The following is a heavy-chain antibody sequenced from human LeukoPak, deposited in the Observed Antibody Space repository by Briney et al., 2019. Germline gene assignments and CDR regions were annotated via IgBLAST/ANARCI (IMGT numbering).Heavy chain of an antibody. V-gene: IGHV3-7*01. Sequence: PSETLSLTCTVSGGSISSSSYYWGWIRQPPGKGLEWVANIKQDGSEKYYVDSVKGRFTISRDNAKNSLYLQMNSLRAEDTAVYYCARGPHYYDSSGYYLFVYWGQGTLVTVSS. D-gene: IGHD3-22*01. CDR2: IKQDGSEK. CDR1: GGSISSSSYY. J-gene: IGHJ4*02. CDR3: ARGPHYYDSSGYYLFVY.